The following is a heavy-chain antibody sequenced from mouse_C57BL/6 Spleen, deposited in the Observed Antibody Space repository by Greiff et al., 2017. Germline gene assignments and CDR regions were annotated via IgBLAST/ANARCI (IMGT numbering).Heavy chain of an antibody. CDR1: GYTFTSYW. CDR2: IHPNSGST. J-gene: IGHJ2*01. D-gene: IGHD1-1*01. V-gene: IGHV1-64*01. Sequence: QVQLQQPGAELVKPGASVKLSCKASGYTFTSYWMHWVKQRPGQGLEWIGMIHPNSGSTNYNEKFKSKATLTVDKSSSTAYMQLSSLTSEDSAVYYCARWGTTVVVPYFDYWGQGTTLTVSS. CDR3: ARWGTTVVVPYFDY.